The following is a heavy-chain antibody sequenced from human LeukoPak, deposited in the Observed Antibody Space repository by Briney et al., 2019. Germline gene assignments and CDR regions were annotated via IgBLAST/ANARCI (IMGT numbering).Heavy chain of an antibody. J-gene: IGHJ5*02. Sequence: SETLSLTCAVSGYSISSGYFWGWIRQPPGKGLEWIGSIYQSGTTYYNPSLKNRVTISVDTSKNQFSLKLSSVTAADTPVYYCARHVSYDSSGSDWGGFDPWGQGTLVTVSS. V-gene: IGHV4-38-2*01. CDR1: GYSISSGYF. CDR2: IYQSGTT. D-gene: IGHD3-22*01. CDR3: ARHVSYDSSGSDWGGFDP.